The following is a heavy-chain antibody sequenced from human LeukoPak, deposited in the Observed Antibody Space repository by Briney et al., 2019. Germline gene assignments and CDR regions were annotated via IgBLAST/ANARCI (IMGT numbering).Heavy chain of an antibody. D-gene: IGHD1-26*01. J-gene: IGHJ4*02. CDR2: IDTNSSTI. CDR1: GFTFSNYS. CDR3: ARDMGYSGSWPGYFDY. V-gene: IGHV3-48*04. Sequence: GGSLRLSCVASGFTFSNYSMSWVRQAPGKGLEWVSYIDTNSSTIYYADSVKGRFTVSRDNAKNSLYLQMKSLRAEDTTVYYCARDMGYSGSWPGYFDYWGQGVLVTVSS.